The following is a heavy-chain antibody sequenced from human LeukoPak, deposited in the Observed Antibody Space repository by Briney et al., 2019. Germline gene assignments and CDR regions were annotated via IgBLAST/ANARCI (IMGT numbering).Heavy chain of an antibody. V-gene: IGHV5-51*01. CDR1: VSIFTSYW. CDR3: ARHGVVVAADHFDY. CDR2: IYPGDSDT. Sequence: LGESLQISAQSSVSIFTSYWLGGVRQLPGKGLEWMVIIYPGDSDTRYSPSFQGQVTISADKYINTVYLQWSSLKASNTAMYFCARHGVVVAADHFDYWGQGTLVTVSS. D-gene: IGHD2-15*01. J-gene: IGHJ4*02.